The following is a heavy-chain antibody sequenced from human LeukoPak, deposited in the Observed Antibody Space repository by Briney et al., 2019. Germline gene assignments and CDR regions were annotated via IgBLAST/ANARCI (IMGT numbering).Heavy chain of an antibody. CDR2: ISGSGGST. CDR1: GFTFSSYA. CDR3: ASLGGYDDAFDI. V-gene: IGHV3-23*01. D-gene: IGHD5-12*01. J-gene: IGHJ3*02. Sequence: GGSLRLSCAASGFTFSSYAMSWVRQAPGKGLEWVSAISGSGGSTYYADSVKGRFTISRDNSKNTLYLQMNSLRAEDTAVYYCASLGGYDDAFDIWGQGTMVTVSS.